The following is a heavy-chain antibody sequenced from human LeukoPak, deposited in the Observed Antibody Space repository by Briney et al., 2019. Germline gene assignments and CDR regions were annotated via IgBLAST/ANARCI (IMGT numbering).Heavy chain of an antibody. CDR2: IKQDGSEK. D-gene: IGHD2-21*01. V-gene: IGHV3-7*01. CDR3: VICGPDV. J-gene: IGHJ6*02. Sequence: GGSLRLSCTGSGFTFSDYWMSWVRQTPAQGLGWVANIKQDGSEKYYVDSVKGRFTVSRDNARNSSDLQMDSLRAEDTAVYYCVICGPDVWGQGTTVTVSS. CDR1: GFTFSDYW.